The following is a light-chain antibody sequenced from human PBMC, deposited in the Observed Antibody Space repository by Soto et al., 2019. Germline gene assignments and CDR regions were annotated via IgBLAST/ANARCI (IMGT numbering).Light chain of an antibody. CDR2: DTS. CDR3: KQLTNLPPIP. CDR1: QSVISY. V-gene: IGKV3-11*01. Sequence: AAVSLYKGERATVSCRSTQSVISYLAWYQQKSCQAPRLLIFDTSNRATGIPARFSGSGSGTDFILTISGLEPEDFAVYYCKQLTNLPPIPFGQRT. J-gene: IGKJ5*01.